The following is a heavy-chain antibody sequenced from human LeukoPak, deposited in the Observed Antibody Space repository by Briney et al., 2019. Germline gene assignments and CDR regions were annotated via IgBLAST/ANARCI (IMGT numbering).Heavy chain of an antibody. CDR3: PRSPSSGVFDY. Sequence: SETLSLTYTVSGGSISGYYWSWIRQPPGKGLEWIGYVHYTGSTDYNPSLKSRVTISVDTSKNQFSLRLSSVTAADTAVYYCPRSPSSGVFDYWGQGTLVTASS. D-gene: IGHD3-22*01. CDR2: VHYTGST. J-gene: IGHJ4*02. V-gene: IGHV4-59*01. CDR1: GGSISGYY.